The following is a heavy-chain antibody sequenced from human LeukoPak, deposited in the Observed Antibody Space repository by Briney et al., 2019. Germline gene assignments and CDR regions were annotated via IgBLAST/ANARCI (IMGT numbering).Heavy chain of an antibody. CDR1: GYTFTSYG. CDR2: IIPIFGTA. D-gene: IGHD1-20*01. J-gene: IGHJ4*02. CDR3: AGRITGIHGEGPHFDY. Sequence: GASVKVSCKASGYTFTSYGISWVRQAPGQGLEWMGGIIPIFGTANYAQKFQSRVTITTDESTSTAYMELSGLRSEDTAVYYCAGRITGIHGEGPHFDYWGQGTLVTVSS. V-gene: IGHV1-69*05.